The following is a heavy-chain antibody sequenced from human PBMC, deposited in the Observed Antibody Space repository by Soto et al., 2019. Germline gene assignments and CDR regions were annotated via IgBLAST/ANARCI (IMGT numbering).Heavy chain of an antibody. Sequence: PVGSLRLSCAASGITFSSYGMHWVRQAPGKGLEWVAVISYDGINKYYADSVKGRFTVSRDNSKNTLYLQMNSLRDEDTALYYCARDFSRGGSGYYPFDSWGQGTLVTVSS. CDR3: ARDFSRGGSGYYPFDS. CDR1: GITFSSYG. D-gene: IGHD3-22*01. CDR2: ISYDGINK. V-gene: IGHV3-30*03. J-gene: IGHJ4*02.